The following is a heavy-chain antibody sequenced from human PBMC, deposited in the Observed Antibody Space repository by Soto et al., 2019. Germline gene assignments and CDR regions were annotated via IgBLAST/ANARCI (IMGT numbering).Heavy chain of an antibody. V-gene: IGHV3-30-3*01. CDR1: GFTFSGYA. Sequence: VGSLRLSGAASGFTFSGYAMHCVRQAPGKGLQWVAVISDDGTNKHYADSVRGRFTISRDNSKNTLYLQMDSLRPEDTAFYYCARDGSSRGLWLGPDYWGQGTQVTVS. J-gene: IGHJ4*02. D-gene: IGHD5-18*01. CDR3: ARDGSSRGLWLGPDY. CDR2: ISDDGTNK.